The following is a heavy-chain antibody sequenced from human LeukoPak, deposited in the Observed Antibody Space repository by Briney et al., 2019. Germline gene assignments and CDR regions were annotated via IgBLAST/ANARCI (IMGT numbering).Heavy chain of an antibody. CDR1: GGSISSYY. Sequence: SETLSLTCTVSGGSISSYYWSWIRQPPGKGLEWIGYIYYSGSTNYNPSLKSRVTISVDTSKNQFSLKLSSVTAADTAVYYCTVYGGSNWFDPWGQGTLVTFSS. D-gene: IGHD4-11*01. V-gene: IGHV4-59*01. CDR2: IYYSGST. CDR3: TVYGGSNWFDP. J-gene: IGHJ5*02.